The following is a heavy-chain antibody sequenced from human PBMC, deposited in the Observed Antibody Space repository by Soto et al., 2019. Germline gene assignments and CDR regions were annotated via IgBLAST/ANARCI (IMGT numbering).Heavy chain of an antibody. CDR3: ARDRFRTASSCYFT. J-gene: IGHJ5*02. D-gene: IGHD2-2*01. CDR1: GFSFRSYA. Sequence: EVLLLESGGGLVHPGGSLRLSCAGSGFSFRSYAIAWVRQAPGKGLEWVSAISGDAATTSYAESVKGRFAISRDNSKSTLYLQMSSLRVEDTAVYYCARDRFRTASSCYFTWGQGNLVTVSS. CDR2: ISGDAATT. V-gene: IGHV3-23*01.